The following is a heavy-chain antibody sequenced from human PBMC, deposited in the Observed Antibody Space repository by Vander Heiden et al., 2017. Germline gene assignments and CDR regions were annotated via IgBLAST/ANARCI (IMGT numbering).Heavy chain of an antibody. CDR1: RDSITRSNW. Sequence: QLRESGPGLVKPSGTLSLTCVVSRDSITRSNWWSWVRQPPGKGLEWIGEIYHTGSTTYNPSLKSRVTMSVDKSKNQFSLNRRSVTAADTAVYYCVRGSGYFDYWGQGTLVTVSS. J-gene: IGHJ4*02. CDR2: IYHTGST. V-gene: IGHV4-4*02. CDR3: VRGSGYFDY. D-gene: IGHD3-10*01.